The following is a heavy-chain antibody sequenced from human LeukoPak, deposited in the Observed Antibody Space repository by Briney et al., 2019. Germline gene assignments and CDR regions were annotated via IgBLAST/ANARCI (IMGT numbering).Heavy chain of an antibody. CDR2: INHSGST. CDR3: ATEISY. J-gene: IGHJ4*02. CDR1: GGSFSGYY. V-gene: IGHV4-34*01. Sequence: SETLSLTCAVYGGSFSGYYWSWIRQPPGKGLEWIGEINHSGSTNYNPSLKSRLTISVDTSKNQFSLNLRSVTAADTAVYYCATEISYWGQGTLVTVSS.